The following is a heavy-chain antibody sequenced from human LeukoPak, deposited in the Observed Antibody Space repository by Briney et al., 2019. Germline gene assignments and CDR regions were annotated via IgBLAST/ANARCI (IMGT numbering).Heavy chain of an antibody. V-gene: IGHV4-59*12. CDR3: ARLFPYYYHYMDV. CDR1: GGSISSYY. J-gene: IGHJ6*03. Sequence: SETLSLTCTVSGGSISSYYWTWVRQPPGKGLEWIGYISDSGSTTYNPSLKSRVSISVDTSKNQFSLKLSSVTASDTAVYYCARLFPYYYHYMDVWGKGTTVTVSS. D-gene: IGHD2-21*01. CDR2: ISDSGST.